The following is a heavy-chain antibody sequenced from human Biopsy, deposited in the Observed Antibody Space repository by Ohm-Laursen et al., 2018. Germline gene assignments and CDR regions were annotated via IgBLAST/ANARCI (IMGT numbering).Heavy chain of an antibody. V-gene: IGHV3-9*01. CDR1: GFTFDDYA. J-gene: IGHJ6*02. D-gene: IGHD1-1*01. CDR3: AKDVRVKVQLDGMDV. CDR2: ISWHSGSR. Sequence: SLRLSCSASGFTFDDYAMHWVRQAPGKGLEWVSGISWHSGSRGYADSVKGRFTISRDNAKKLLYLQMNSLRAEDTALYYCAKDVRVKVQLDGMDVWGQGTTINV.